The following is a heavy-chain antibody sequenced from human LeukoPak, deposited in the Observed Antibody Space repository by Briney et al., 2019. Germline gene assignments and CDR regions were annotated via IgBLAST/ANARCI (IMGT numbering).Heavy chain of an antibody. CDR1: GGSISTYF. CDR2: IYYSGST. Sequence: AETLSLTCTVSGGSISTYFWSWIRQPPGKGLEWIGYIYYSGSTNYNPSLKRRVTISVDTSKNQFSLKLSSVTAADTAVYYCARESQGHFDYWGQGTLVTVSS. CDR3: ARESQGHFDY. J-gene: IGHJ4*02. V-gene: IGHV4-59*01.